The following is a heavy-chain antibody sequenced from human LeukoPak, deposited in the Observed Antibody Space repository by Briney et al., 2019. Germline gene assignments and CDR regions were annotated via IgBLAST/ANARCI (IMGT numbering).Heavy chain of an antibody. CDR1: GGTFNNHA. D-gene: IGHD6-13*01. Sequence: PVKVSFKASGGTFNNHAISWVRQAPGQGREGVGGGIPLFCSANYAQKFQGRVTITADESTSTAYMELSSLRSEDTAVYYCATRYSSSWYSGDKYYYYYYGMDVWGQGTTVTVSS. CDR2: GIPLFCSA. CDR3: ATRYSSSWYSGDKYYYYYYGMDV. J-gene: IGHJ6*02. V-gene: IGHV1-69*01.